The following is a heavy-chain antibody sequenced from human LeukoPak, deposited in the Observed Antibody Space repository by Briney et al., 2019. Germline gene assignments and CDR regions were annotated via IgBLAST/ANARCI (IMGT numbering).Heavy chain of an antibody. CDR3: ARAPRGLRYFDWRRFWWFDP. D-gene: IGHD3-9*01. Sequence: PSETLSLTCAVYGGSFSGYYWSWIRQPPGKGLEWIGEINHSGSTNYNPSLKSRVTISVDTSKNQFSLKLSSVTAADTAVYYCARAPRGLRYFDWRRFWWFDPWGQGTLATVSS. V-gene: IGHV4-34*01. CDR1: GGSFSGYY. J-gene: IGHJ5*02. CDR2: INHSGST.